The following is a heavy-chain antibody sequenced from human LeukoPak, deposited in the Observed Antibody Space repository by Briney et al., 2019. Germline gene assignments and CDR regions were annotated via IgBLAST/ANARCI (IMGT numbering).Heavy chain of an antibody. D-gene: IGHD6-13*01. V-gene: IGHV4-34*01. CDR1: GGSFSGYY. J-gene: IGHJ4*02. CDR3: ARADYSSSWYTPFDY. CDR2: INHSGST. Sequence: ETLSLTCAVYGGSFSGYYWSWIRQPPGKGLEWIGEINHSGSTNYNPSLKSRVTISVDTSKNQFSLKLSSVTAADTAVYYCARADYSSSWYTPFDYWGQGTLVTVSS.